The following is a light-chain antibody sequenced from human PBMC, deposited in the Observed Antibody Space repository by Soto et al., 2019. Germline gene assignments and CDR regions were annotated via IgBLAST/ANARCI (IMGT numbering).Light chain of an antibody. CDR3: QQYDNWPIT. CDR1: QSISSN. V-gene: IGKV3-15*01. CDR2: GAS. Sequence: EIVMTHSPATLSVSPGERATLSRRASQSISSNLAWYQQKPGQAPRLLIYGASTRATGLPARFSGSGSGTEFTLIISSLQSEDSAVYYCQQYDNWPITFGQGTRLEIK. J-gene: IGKJ5*01.